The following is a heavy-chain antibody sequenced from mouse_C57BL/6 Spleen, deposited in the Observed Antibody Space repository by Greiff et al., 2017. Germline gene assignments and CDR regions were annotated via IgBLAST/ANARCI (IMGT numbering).Heavy chain of an antibody. D-gene: IGHD2-4*01. CDR1: GFTFTDYY. CDR3: ARYYDYDPYAMDY. J-gene: IGHJ4*01. CDR2: IRNKANGYTT. Sequence: EVHLVESGGGLVQPGGSLSLSCAASGFTFTDYYMSWVRQPPGKALEWLGFIRNKANGYTTEYSASVKGRFTISRDKSQSILYLQMNALRAEDSATYYCARYYDYDPYAMDYWGQGTSVTVSS. V-gene: IGHV7-3*01.